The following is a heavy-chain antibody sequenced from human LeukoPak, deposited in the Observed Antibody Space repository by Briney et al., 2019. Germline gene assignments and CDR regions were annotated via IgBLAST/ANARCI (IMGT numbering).Heavy chain of an antibody. V-gene: IGHV3-21*01. CDR2: ISSSSSYI. Sequence: GGSLRLSCAASGFTFSSYSMNWVRQAPGKGLEWVSSISSSSSYIYYADSVKGRFTISRDNAKNSLYLQMNSVRAEDTAVYYCARYCSSTSCYGFDYWGQGTLVTVSS. J-gene: IGHJ4*02. CDR1: GFTFSSYS. CDR3: ARYCSSTSCYGFDY. D-gene: IGHD2-2*01.